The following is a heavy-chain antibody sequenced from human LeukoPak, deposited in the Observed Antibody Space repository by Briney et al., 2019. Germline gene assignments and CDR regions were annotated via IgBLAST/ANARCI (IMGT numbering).Heavy chain of an antibody. D-gene: IGHD4-17*01. CDR2: INHSGST. CDR1: GGSFSGYY. Sequence: SETLSLTCAVYGGSFSGYYWSWIRQPPGKGLEWIGEINHSGSTNYNPSLKSRVTISVDTSKNQFSLKLSSVTAADTAVYYCARAQSPVTTFFIDYWGQGTLVTVSS. V-gene: IGHV4-34*01. CDR3: ARAQSPVTTFFIDY. J-gene: IGHJ4*02.